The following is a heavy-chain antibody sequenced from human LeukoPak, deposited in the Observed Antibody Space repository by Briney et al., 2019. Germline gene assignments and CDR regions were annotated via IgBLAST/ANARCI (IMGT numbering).Heavy chain of an antibody. J-gene: IGHJ4*02. V-gene: IGHV3-7*04. D-gene: IGHD5-18*01. CDR2: IKQDGSEK. CDR3: ARTQGYSYGYPYYFDY. CDR1: GFTFDAFG. Sequence: GGSLRLSCAASGFTFDAFGMTWVRQAPGKGLEWVATIKQDGSEKNYVDSVRGRFAISRDNAKNSLYLQMNSLRADDTAVFYCARTQGYSYGYPYYFDYWGQGTLVPVSS.